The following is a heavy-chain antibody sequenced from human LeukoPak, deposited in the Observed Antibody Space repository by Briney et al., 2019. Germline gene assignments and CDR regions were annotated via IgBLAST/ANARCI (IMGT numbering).Heavy chain of an antibody. J-gene: IGHJ5*02. D-gene: IGHD1-14*01. CDR1: GGSISGYY. CDR2: IYTSGST. Sequence: SETLSLTCTVSGGSISGYYWSWIRQPAGKGLEWIGRIYTSGSTNYNPSLKSRVTMSVDTSKNQFSLRLSSVTAADTAVYYCARASPTTNKGAYGWFDPWGQGTLVTVSS. CDR3: ARASPTTNKGAYGWFDP. V-gene: IGHV4-4*07.